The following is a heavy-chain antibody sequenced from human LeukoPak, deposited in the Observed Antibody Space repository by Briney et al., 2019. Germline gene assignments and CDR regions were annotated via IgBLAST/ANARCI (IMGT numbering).Heavy chain of an antibody. V-gene: IGHV1-18*01. D-gene: IGHD6-19*01. CDR3: ARVYSSGWYGDWFDP. CDR2: ISAYNGNT. CDR1: GYTFTSYG. J-gene: IGHJ5*02. Sequence: ASVKVSCKASGYTFTSYGISWVRQAPGQGLEWMGWISAYNGNTNYAQKLQGRVTMTTDTSTCTAYMELRSLRSDDTAVYYCARVYSSGWYGDWFDPWGQGTLVTVSS.